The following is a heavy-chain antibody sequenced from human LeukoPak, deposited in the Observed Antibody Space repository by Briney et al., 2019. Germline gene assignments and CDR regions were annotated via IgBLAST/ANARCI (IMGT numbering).Heavy chain of an antibody. CDR1: GYTFTSYA. V-gene: IGHV1-69*13. D-gene: IGHD4-23*01. Sequence: GASVKVSCKASGYTFTSYAMNWVRQAPGQGLVWMGGIIPIFGTANYAQKFQGRVTITADESTSTAYMELSSLRSEDTAVYYCARSGGYFYYYYGMDVWGQGTTVTVSS. J-gene: IGHJ6*02. CDR2: IIPIFGTA. CDR3: ARSGGYFYYYYGMDV.